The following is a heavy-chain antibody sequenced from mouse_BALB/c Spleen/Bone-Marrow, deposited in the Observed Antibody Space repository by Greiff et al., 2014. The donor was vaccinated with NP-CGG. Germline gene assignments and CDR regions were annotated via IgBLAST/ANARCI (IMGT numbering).Heavy chain of an antibody. V-gene: IGHV1S29*02. CDR3: ARYGSSPYYAMDY. CDR2: IYPYNGGT. CDR1: GYTFTDYN. D-gene: IGHD1-1*01. J-gene: IGHJ4*01. Sequence: EVQVVESGPELVKPGASVKISCKASGYTFTDYNMHWVKQSHGKSLEWIGYIYPYNGGTGYNQKFKSKATLTVDNSSSTAYMELRSLTSEDSAVYYCARYGSSPYYAMDYWGQGTSVTASS.